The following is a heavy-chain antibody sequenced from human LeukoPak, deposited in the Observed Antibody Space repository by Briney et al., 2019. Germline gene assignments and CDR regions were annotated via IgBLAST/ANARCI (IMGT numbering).Heavy chain of an antibody. J-gene: IGHJ4*02. CDR3: AREVNSSTWRPLDF. CDR2: IYTSGST. V-gene: IGHV4-4*07. Sequence: SETLSLTCSVSGGSISSYFWSWIRQPAGKGLEWIGRIYTSGSTNYNPSLKSRLTMSVDTSNNQFSLKLTSMTAADTAVYYCAREVNSSTWRPLDFWGQGTLVTVSS. CDR1: GGSISSYF. D-gene: IGHD6-13*01.